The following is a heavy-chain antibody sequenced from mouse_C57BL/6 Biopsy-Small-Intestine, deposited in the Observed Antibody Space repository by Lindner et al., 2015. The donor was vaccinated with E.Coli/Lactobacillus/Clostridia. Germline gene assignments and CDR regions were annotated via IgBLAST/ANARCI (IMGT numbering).Heavy chain of an antibody. CDR2: IYPGDGDT. V-gene: IGHV1-80*01. Sequence: VQLQESGAELVKPGASVKISCKASGYAFSSYWMNWVKQRPGKGLEWIGQIYPGDGDTNYNGKFKGKATFTADTSSNTAYMQLSSLTTEDSAIYYCASHYDYDWFAYWGQGTLVTVSA. J-gene: IGHJ3*01. CDR1: GYAFSSYW. D-gene: IGHD2-4*01. CDR3: ASHYDYDWFAY.